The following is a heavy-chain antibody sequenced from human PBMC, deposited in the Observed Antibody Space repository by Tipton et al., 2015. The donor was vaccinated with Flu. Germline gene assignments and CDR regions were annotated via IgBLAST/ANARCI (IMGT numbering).Heavy chain of an antibody. CDR2: VYYSGTT. CDR1: GGSVNSGFYY. J-gene: IGHJ4*02. V-gene: IGHV4-61*01. CDR3: ARDVAAVPAAIRD. D-gene: IGHD6-13*01. Sequence: GLVKPSETLSLTCTVSGGSVNSGFYYWSWIRRPPGKALEWIGSVYYSGTTNYNPSLKSRVTISVDTSKTQLSLKLNSVTAADTAVYYCARDVAAVPAAIRDWGQGTLVTVSS.